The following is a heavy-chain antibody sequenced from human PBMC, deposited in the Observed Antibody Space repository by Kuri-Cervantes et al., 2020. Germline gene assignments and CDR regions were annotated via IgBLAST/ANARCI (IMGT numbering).Heavy chain of an antibody. D-gene: IGHD1-26*01. CDR2: ISYDGSNK. CDR3: ARDISERERKDY. Sequence: GKSLQISCAASGFTFSSYAMHWVRQAPGKGLEWVAVISYDGSNKYYADSVKGRFTISRDNSKNTLYLQMNSLRAEDTAVYYCARDISERERKDYWGQGTLVTVSS. V-gene: IGHV3-30-3*01. J-gene: IGHJ4*02. CDR1: GFTFSSYA.